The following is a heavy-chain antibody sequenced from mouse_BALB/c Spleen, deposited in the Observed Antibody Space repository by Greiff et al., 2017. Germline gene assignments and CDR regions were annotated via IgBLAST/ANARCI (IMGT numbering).Heavy chain of an antibody. CDR1: GFTFSDYY. CDR3: ARDYGNYVDY. J-gene: IGHJ2*01. CDR2: ISDGGSYT. Sequence: EVQGVESGGGLVKPGGSLKLSCAASGFTFSDYYMYWVRQTPEKRLEWVATISDGGSYTYYPDSVKGRFTISRDNAKNNLYLQMSSLKSEDTAMYYCARDYGNYVDYWGQGTTLTVSS. D-gene: IGHD2-1*01. V-gene: IGHV5-4*02.